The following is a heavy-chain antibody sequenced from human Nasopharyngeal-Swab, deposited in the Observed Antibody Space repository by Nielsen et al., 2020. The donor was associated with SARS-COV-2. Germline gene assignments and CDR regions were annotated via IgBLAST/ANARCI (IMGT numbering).Heavy chain of an antibody. CDR1: GFTFSSYD. CDR2: IGTAGDT. V-gene: IGHV3-13*01. D-gene: IGHD6-19*01. J-gene: IGHJ6*02. CDR3: ARAAVAGTYYYYYGMDV. Sequence: GESLKISCAASGFTFSSYDMHWVRQATGKGPEWVSAIGTAGDTYYPGSVKGRFTISRENAKNSLYLQMNSLRAGDTAVYYCARAAVAGTYYYYYGMDVWGQGTTVTVSS.